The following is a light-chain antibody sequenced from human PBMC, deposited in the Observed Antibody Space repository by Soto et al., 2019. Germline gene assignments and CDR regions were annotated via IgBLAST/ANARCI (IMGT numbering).Light chain of an antibody. CDR2: GAS. CDR3: QQYNNWPYT. CDR1: QSVSTN. J-gene: IGKJ2*01. V-gene: IGKV3-15*01. Sequence: EIVMTQSPDTLSVSPVERATLSCRASQSVSTNLAWYQQKPGQAPRLLIYGASTRATGIPARFSGSGSGTELTLTIRSLQSEDFAVYHCQQYNNWPYTFGQGTKLEIK.